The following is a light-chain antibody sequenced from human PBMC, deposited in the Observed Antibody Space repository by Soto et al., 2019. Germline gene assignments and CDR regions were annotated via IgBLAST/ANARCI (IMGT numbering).Light chain of an antibody. J-gene: IGKJ1*01. CDR2: AAS. Sequence: IQMTQSPSSLSASVGDRVSLTCRASQSVSIFVNWYQQKPGKAPKLLIYAASTLQSGVPSRFSGSGSATDFTLTITSLQPDDFAVYYCQQSYSSPTFGPGTKVEIK. CDR1: QSVSIF. CDR3: QQSYSSPT. V-gene: IGKV1-39*01.